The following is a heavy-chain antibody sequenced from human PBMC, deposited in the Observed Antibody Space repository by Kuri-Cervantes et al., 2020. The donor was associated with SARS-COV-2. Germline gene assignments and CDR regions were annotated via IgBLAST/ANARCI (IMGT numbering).Heavy chain of an antibody. J-gene: IGHJ4*02. D-gene: IGHD2-2*01. Sequence: GGSLRLSCAASGFTFSSYSMHWVRQAPGKGLEWVSYISSSSSYTNYADSVKGRFTISRDNAKNSLYLQMNSLRAEDTAVYYCASLGGHCSSTNCNYYFDYWGQGTLVTVSS. CDR1: GFTFSSYS. CDR3: ASLGGHCSSTNCNYYFDY. V-gene: IGHV3-21*05. CDR2: ISSSSSYT.